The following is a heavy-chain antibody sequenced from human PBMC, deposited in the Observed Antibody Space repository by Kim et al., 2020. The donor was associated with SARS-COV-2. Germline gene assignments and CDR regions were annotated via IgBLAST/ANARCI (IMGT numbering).Heavy chain of an antibody. CDR1: GFTFSLYA. D-gene: IGHD3-16*01. Sequence: GSLRLSCAASGFTFSLYAIHWVRQAPGKGLEWVAVISYDGSDKRYADSVKGRFTMSRDNSENTVYLQMNSLRGEDTAVYYCARDQIEGVHEFYFAMDVWGQGTTVTVSS. CDR3: ARDQIEGVHEFYFAMDV. CDR2: ISYDGSDK. V-gene: IGHV3-30-3*01. J-gene: IGHJ6*02.